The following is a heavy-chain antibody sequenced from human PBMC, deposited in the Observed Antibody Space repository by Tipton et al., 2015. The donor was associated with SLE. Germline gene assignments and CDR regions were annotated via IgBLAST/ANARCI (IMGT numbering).Heavy chain of an antibody. V-gene: IGHV3-33*05. CDR3: ARGGYCSGGSCLDY. J-gene: IGHJ4*02. CDR1: GFTFSNYA. Sequence: SLRLSCSASGFTFSNYAMYWVRQAPGKGLEWVSVISSEGSAKHYADSVKGRFTISRDNSKNALYLQMNSLRAEDTAVYYCARGGYCSGGSCLDYWGQGTLVTVSS. CDR2: ISSEGSAK. D-gene: IGHD2-15*01.